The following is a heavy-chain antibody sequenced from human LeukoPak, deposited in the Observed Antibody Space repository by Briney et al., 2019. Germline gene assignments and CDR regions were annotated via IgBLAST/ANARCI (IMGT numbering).Heavy chain of an antibody. CDR3: ARESNSGWYTGGVDH. D-gene: IGHD6-19*01. Sequence: PSETLSLTCTVSGASLSTYYWTWIRQPPGKGLEWIGYINYNGRTNYNPSLMSRVTISIDTSENQFSLKLNSVTAADTAIYYCARESNSGWYTGGVDHWGPGTLVTVSS. CDR1: GASLSTYY. CDR2: INYNGRT. J-gene: IGHJ4*02. V-gene: IGHV4-59*01.